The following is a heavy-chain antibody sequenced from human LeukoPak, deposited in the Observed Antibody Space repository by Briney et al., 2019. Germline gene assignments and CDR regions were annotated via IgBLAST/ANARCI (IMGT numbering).Heavy chain of an antibody. V-gene: IGHV1-8*03. D-gene: IGHD6-13*01. CDR3: ARGIAALAVYMDV. Sequence: ASVKVSCKTSGYTFTTYDINWVRQAPGQGLEWMGWMNPKSGKTGYAQKFQGRVTIIRNTSISTAYMELSSLRSEDTAVYYCARGIAALAVYMDVWGKGTTVTVSS. CDR2: MNPKSGKT. CDR1: GYTFTTYD. J-gene: IGHJ6*03.